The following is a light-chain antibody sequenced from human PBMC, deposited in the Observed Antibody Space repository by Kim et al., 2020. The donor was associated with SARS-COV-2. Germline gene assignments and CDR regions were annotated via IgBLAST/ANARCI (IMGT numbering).Light chain of an antibody. V-gene: IGKV1-33*01. CDR2: AAS. J-gene: IGKJ2*01. CDR1: QGIASC. CDR3: QQSDNLPYT. Sequence: DIQMTQSPSSLSASTGDRVTIICRASQGIASCVNWYQHKPGKAPNLLIYAASNLEAGVPSRFSGTGFGTDFTFTIGSLQPEDFATYYCQQSDNLPYTFGLGTKVDIK.